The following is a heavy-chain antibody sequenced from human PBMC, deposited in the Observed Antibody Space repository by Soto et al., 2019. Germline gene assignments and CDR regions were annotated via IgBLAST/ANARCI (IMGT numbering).Heavy chain of an antibody. D-gene: IGHD6-19*01. CDR3: ARRVAVAHYYYYGMDV. CDR1: GGSISSYS. J-gene: IGHJ6*02. V-gene: IGHV4-59*04. CDR2: IYHSGST. Sequence: SETLSLTCTVSGGSISSYSWSWIRQPPGKGLEWIGYIYHSGSTYYNPSLKSRVTISVDTSKNQFSLKLSSVTAADTAVYYCARRVAVAHYYYYGMDVWGQGTTVTVSS.